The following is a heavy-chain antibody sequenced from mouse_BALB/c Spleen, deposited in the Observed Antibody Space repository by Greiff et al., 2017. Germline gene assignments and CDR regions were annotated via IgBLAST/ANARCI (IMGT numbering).Heavy chain of an antibody. D-gene: IGHD2-14*01. CDR1: GFDFSRYW. J-gene: IGHJ4*01. CDR2: INPGSSTI. V-gene: IGHV4-2*02. Sequence: EVHLVESGGGLVQPGGSLNLSCAASGFDFSRYWMSWARQAPGKGQEWIGEINPGSSTINYTPSLKDKFIISRDNAKNTLYLQMSKVRSEDTALYYCARLDRYYAMDYWGQGTSVTVSS. CDR3: ARLDRYYAMDY.